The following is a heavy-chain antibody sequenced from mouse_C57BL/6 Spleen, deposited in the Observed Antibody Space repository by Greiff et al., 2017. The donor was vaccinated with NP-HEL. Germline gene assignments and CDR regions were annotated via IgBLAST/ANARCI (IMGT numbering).Heavy chain of an antibody. Sequence: EVMLVESGGGLVQPGGSLSLSCAASGFTFTDYYMSWVRQPPGKALEWLGFIRNKANGYTTEYSASVKGRFTISRDNSQSILYLQMNALRAEDSATYYCARYDYGSRRAMDYWGQGTSVTVSS. J-gene: IGHJ4*01. CDR1: GFTFTDYY. CDR3: ARYDYGSRRAMDY. CDR2: IRNKANGYTT. V-gene: IGHV7-3*01. D-gene: IGHD1-1*01.